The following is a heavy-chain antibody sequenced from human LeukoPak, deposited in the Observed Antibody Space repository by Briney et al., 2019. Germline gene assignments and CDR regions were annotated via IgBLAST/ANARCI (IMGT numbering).Heavy chain of an antibody. Sequence: SETLSLTCTVSGGSISSSSYYWGWIRQPPGKGLERIGSIYYSGSTYYNPSLKSRVTISVDTSKNQFSLKLSSVTAADTAVYYCARDQSIAAAKDYWGQGTLVTVSS. CDR2: IYYSGST. V-gene: IGHV4-39*07. CDR1: GGSISSSSYY. J-gene: IGHJ4*02. CDR3: ARDQSIAAAKDY. D-gene: IGHD6-13*01.